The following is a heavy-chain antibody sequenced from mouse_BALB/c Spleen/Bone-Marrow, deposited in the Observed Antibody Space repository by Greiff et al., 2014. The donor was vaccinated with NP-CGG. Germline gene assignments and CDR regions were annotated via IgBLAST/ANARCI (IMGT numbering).Heavy chain of an antibody. Sequence: VQLQQSGPGLVQPSQSLSITCTVSGFSLTSYGVHWVRQSPGKGLEWLGVIWSGGSTDYNAALISRLSISKDNSKSQVFFKMNSLQANDTAIYYCARNLLLRRAMDYWGQGTSVTVSS. CDR1: GFSLTSYG. CDR3: ARNLLLRRAMDY. V-gene: IGHV2-2*02. CDR2: IWSGGST. D-gene: IGHD1-1*01. J-gene: IGHJ4*01.